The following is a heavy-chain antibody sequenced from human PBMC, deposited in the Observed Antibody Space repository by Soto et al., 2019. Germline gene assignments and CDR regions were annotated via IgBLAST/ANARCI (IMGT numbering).Heavy chain of an antibody. Sequence: ASVKVSCKASGYTFTDYYMHWVRQAPGQGLEWIGWINPKSGGTNYAQKFQGRVTMTRDTSISTAYMELNRLTSDDTAVYYCARRTLPEESTFDYWGQGTLVTVSP. CDR3: ARRTLPEESTFDY. CDR2: INPKSGGT. CDR1: GYTFTDYY. D-gene: IGHD3-16*01. V-gene: IGHV1-2*02. J-gene: IGHJ4*02.